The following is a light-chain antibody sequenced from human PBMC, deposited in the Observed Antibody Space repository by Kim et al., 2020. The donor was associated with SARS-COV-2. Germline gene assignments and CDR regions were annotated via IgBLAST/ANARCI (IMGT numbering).Light chain of an antibody. CDR1: KLGDKY. CDR2: QDS. CDR3: QAWDSSTAVWV. J-gene: IGLJ3*02. Sequence: PGQTASITCSGDKLGDKYACWYQQKPGQSPVLVIYQDSKRPSGIPERFSGSNSGNTATLTISGTQAMDEADYYCQAWDSSTAVWVFGGGTQLTVL. V-gene: IGLV3-1*01.